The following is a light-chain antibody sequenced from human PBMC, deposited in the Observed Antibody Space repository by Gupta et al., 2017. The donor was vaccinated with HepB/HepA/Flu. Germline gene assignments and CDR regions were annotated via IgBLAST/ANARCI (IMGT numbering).Light chain of an antibody. CDR2: AAS. Sequence: DIQMTQSPSSLSASIGDRVTITCRASQSISNSLNWYQQMPGKAPKFLIYAASSLQSGVPSRFSGSGSGTDFTLTISSRQPEDFATYYCQQSDSTLPYTFGQGTKVEIK. V-gene: IGKV1-39*01. CDR1: QSISNS. J-gene: IGKJ2*01. CDR3: QQSDSTLPYT.